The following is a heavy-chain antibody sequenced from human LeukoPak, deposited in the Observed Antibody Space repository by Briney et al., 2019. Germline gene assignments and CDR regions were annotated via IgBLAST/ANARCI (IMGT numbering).Heavy chain of an antibody. J-gene: IGHJ4*02. CDR3: AKGREYSYGRFDS. V-gene: IGHV3-9*01. Sequence: GGSLRLSCAASGFTFDDYAMHWVRQAPGKGLEWVSGISWNSGIIGYADSVKGRFTISRDNAKNSLYLQMNSLRAEDTALYYCAKGREYSYGRFDSWGQGTPVTVSS. D-gene: IGHD5-18*01. CDR1: GFTFDDYA. CDR2: ISWNSGII.